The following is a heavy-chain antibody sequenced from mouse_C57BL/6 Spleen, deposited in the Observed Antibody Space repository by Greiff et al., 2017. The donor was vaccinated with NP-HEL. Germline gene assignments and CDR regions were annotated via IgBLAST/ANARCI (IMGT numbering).Heavy chain of an antibody. Sequence: VKLMESGAELARPGASVKLSCKASGYTFRSYGISWVKQRTGQGLEWIGEIYPRSGNTYYNEKFKGKATLTADKSSSTAYMELRSLTSEDSAVYFCASELQAWFAYWGQGTLVTVSA. CDR2: IYPRSGNT. J-gene: IGHJ3*01. D-gene: IGHD1-3*01. V-gene: IGHV1-81*01. CDR1: GYTFRSYG. CDR3: ASELQAWFAY.